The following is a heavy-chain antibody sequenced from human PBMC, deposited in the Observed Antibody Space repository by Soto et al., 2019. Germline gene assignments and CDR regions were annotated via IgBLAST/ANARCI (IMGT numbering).Heavy chain of an antibody. D-gene: IGHD3-10*01. CDR3: ASSVVRGVVYYYYGMDV. Sequence: SETLSLTCTVSGGSISSYYWSWIRQPAGKGLEWIGRIYTSGSTNYNPSLKSRVTMSVDTSKNQFSLKLRSVTAADTAVYYCASSVVRGVVYYYYGMDVWGQGTTVTVSS. CDR2: IYTSGST. CDR1: GGSISSYY. J-gene: IGHJ6*02. V-gene: IGHV4-4*07.